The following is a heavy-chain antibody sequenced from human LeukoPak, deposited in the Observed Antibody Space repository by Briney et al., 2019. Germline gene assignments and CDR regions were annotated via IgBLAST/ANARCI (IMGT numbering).Heavy chain of an antibody. CDR3: ARARITGGHFDY. Sequence: SVKVSCKASGGTFSSYAISWVRQAPGQGLEWMGRIIPIFGIANYAQKFQGRVTITADKSTSTAYMELSSLRSEDTAVYYCARARITGGHFDYWAREPWSPSPQ. CDR2: IIPIFGIA. V-gene: IGHV1-69*04. D-gene: IGHD1-20*01. CDR1: GGTFSSYA. J-gene: IGHJ4*02.